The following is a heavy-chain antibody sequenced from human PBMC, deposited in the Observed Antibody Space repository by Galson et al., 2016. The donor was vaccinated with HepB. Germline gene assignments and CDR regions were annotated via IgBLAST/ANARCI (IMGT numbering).Heavy chain of an antibody. J-gene: IGHJ5*02. V-gene: IGHV5-51*01. Sequence: QSGAEVKKPGESLKISCKGSGYSFSNYWIVWVRQMPGKGLEWMGIIFPDDSDSKYSPSFEGHVTISADKSINTVYLRWTSLRASDTAMYYCARLGFDLSTGSPPGWVDPWGQGTLVTVSS. CDR1: GYSFSNYW. CDR2: IFPDDSDS. D-gene: IGHD3-9*01. CDR3: ARLGFDLSTGSPPGWVDP.